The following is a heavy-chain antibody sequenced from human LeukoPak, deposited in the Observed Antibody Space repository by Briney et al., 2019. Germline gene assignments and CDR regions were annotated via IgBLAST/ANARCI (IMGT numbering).Heavy chain of an antibody. V-gene: IGHV4-61*02. J-gene: IGHJ6*03. CDR2: IYTSGST. CDR1: GGSISSGSYY. Sequence: SETLSLTCTVSGGSISSGSYYWSWIRQPAGKGLEWIGRIYTSGSTNYNPSLKSRVTISVDTSKNQFSLKLSSVTAADTAVYYCARGVGSGEEYYYYMDVWGKGTTVTISS. D-gene: IGHD2-2*03. CDR3: ARGVGSGEEYYYYMDV.